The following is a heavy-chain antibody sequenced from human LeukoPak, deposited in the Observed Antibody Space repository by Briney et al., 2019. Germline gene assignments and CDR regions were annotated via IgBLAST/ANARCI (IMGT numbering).Heavy chain of an antibody. V-gene: IGHV4-39*07. Sequence: PSETLSLTCTVSGGSISSSSYYWGWIRQPPGKGLEWIGTIYYSGTTYYNPSLKSRVTISIDTSKNQFSLKLSSVTAADMAVYYCARNFPGVGCSGGSCHDYWGQGTLVTVSS. CDR3: ARNFPGVGCSGGSCHDY. J-gene: IGHJ4*02. D-gene: IGHD2-15*01. CDR1: GGSISSSSYY. CDR2: IYYSGTT.